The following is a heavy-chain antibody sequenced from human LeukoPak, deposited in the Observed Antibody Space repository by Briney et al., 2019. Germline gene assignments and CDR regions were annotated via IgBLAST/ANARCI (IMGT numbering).Heavy chain of an antibody. Sequence: GWSLRLSCAASGFTFSSYAMIWVRQAPGKGLEWVSAISGSGGSTYYADSVKGRFTISRDNSKNTLYLQMNSLRAEDTAVYYCAPMGLYFDYWGQGTLVTVSS. D-gene: IGHD3-16*01. CDR1: GFTFSSYA. V-gene: IGHV3-23*01. CDR2: ISGSGGST. CDR3: APMGLYFDY. J-gene: IGHJ4*02.